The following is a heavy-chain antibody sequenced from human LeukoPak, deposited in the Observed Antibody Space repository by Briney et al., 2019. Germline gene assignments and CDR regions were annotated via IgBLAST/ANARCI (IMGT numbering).Heavy chain of an antibody. Sequence: ASVKVSCQASGYTFTSYYMHWVRQAPGQGLEWMGIINPSGGSTSYAQKFQGRVTMTRDTSTSTVYMELSSLRSEDTAVYYCARDGGRQDIVVVVAACGFDYWGQGTLVTVSS. CDR1: GYTFTSYY. V-gene: IGHV1-46*01. J-gene: IGHJ4*02. D-gene: IGHD2-15*01. CDR2: INPSGGST. CDR3: ARDGGRQDIVVVVAACGFDY.